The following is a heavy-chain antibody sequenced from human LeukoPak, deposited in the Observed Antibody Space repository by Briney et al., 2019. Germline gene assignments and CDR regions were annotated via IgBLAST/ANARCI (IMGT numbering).Heavy chain of an antibody. CDR2: IRYDGGYN. D-gene: IGHD4-17*01. CDR1: GFIFSSSG. Sequence: GGSLRLSCAASGFIFSSSGMHWVRQAPGKGLEWVAFIRYDGGYNYYADSVKGRFTISRDSSKKTLYLQMNSLRVEDTAVYYCAKAMTTVTPFDYWGQGTLVTVSS. CDR3: AKAMTTVTPFDY. V-gene: IGHV3-30*02. J-gene: IGHJ4*02.